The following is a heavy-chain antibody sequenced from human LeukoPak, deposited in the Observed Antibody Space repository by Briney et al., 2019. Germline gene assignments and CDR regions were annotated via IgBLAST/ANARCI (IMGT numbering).Heavy chain of an antibody. J-gene: IGHJ2*01. Sequence: GGSLRLSCSASGFPFSSYAMHWVRQAPGKGLEYVSAISDSGGSTYYADSVKGRFTISRDNSKNTLYLQMSSLRAEDTAVYYCVKGAQVRGNHHWHFDLWGRGTLVTVSS. CDR3: VKGAQVRGNHHWHFDL. D-gene: IGHD3-10*01. V-gene: IGHV3-64D*09. CDR2: ISDSGGST. CDR1: GFPFSSYA.